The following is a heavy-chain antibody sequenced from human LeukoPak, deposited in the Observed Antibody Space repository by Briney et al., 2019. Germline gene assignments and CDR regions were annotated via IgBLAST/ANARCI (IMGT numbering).Heavy chain of an antibody. Sequence: PSETLSLTCTVSGGSISSSSYYWGWIRQPPGKGLEWIGSIYYSGSTYYNPSLKSRVTISVDTSKNQFSLKLSPVTAADTAVYYCASCHYYDSSDWFDPCGQGTLVTVSS. V-gene: IGHV4-39*01. D-gene: IGHD3-22*01. J-gene: IGHJ5*02. CDR3: ASCHYYDSSDWFDP. CDR1: GGSISSSSYY. CDR2: IYYSGST.